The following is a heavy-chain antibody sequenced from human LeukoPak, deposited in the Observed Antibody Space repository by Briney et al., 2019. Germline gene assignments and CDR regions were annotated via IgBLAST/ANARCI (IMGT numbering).Heavy chain of an antibody. CDR1: GFIFSSYA. CDR3: ARDEKYAFDH. Sequence: GGSLRLSCAASGFIFSSYAMSWVRQAPGRGLEWVSAISGSGGSTYRADSVKGRFTISTDNAKNSVYLQMASLRAEDTAVYFCARDEKYAFDHWGQGTLVTVSS. V-gene: IGHV3-23*01. CDR2: ISGSGGST. J-gene: IGHJ4*02.